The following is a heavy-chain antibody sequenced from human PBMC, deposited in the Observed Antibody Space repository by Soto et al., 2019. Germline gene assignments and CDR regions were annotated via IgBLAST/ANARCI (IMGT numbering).Heavy chain of an antibody. CDR2: IKQDGSEK. Sequence: LRLSCAASGFTFSSYWMSWVRQAPGKGLEWVANIKQDGSEKYYVDSVKGRFTISRDNAKNSLYLQMNSLRAEDKAVYYCARDWGIAVAAFDYWCPGTLLTVSS. CDR3: ARDWGIAVAAFDY. D-gene: IGHD6-19*01. V-gene: IGHV3-7*03. J-gene: IGHJ4*02. CDR1: GFTFSSYW.